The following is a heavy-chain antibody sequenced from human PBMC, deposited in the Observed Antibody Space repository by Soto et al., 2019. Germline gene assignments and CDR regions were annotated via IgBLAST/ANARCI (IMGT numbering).Heavy chain of an antibody. D-gene: IGHD1-1*01. CDR1: GVTFSNYV. V-gene: IGHV3-33*08. Sequence: GGSLRLSCAASGVTFSNYVMSWVRQAPGKGLEWVAVIWYDGSNKYYADSVKGRFTISRDNSKNTLYLQMNSLRAEDTAVYYCARDREQYNRRSWFDPWGQGTLVTVSS. CDR3: ARDREQYNRRSWFDP. CDR2: IWYDGSNK. J-gene: IGHJ5*02.